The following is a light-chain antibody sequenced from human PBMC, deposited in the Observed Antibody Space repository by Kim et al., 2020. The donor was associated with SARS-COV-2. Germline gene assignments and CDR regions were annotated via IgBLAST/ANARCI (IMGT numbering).Light chain of an antibody. V-gene: IGLV3-25*03. J-gene: IGLJ1*01. CDR2: KDS. CDR3: QSADSSGTYPYV. CDR1: ALPKQY. Sequence: SYELTQPPSVSVSPGQTASITCSGDALPKQYAYWYQQKPGQAPVLVIYKDSERPSGIPERFSGSNSGTTVTLTISGVQTEDEADYYCQSADSSGTYPYVF.